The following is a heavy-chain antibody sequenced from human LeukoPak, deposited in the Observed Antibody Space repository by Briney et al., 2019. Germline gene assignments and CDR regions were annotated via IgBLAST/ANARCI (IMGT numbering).Heavy chain of an antibody. J-gene: IGHJ4*02. Sequence: GGSLRLSCAGSGFIFNNYAMHWVRQPPGKGLEWVSGISWNSGSIDYADSVKGRFTISRDNAKNSLYLQMSSLRAEDTAVYYCARVGSTSSADYWGQGTLVTVSS. CDR1: GFIFNNYA. CDR3: ARVGSTSSADY. CDR2: ISWNSGSI. V-gene: IGHV3-9*01. D-gene: IGHD2-2*01.